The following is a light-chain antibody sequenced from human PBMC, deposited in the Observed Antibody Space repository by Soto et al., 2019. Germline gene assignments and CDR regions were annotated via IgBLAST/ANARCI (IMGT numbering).Light chain of an antibody. V-gene: IGKV3-15*01. Sequence: EIVMTQSPATLSVSPGERATLSCRASQGVGSTLAWYQQKPGQPPRLLIYAASTRATGVPARFSGSGSGTEFTLTINSLQSEDCAVYYCQHYHSWPLTFGGGTKVEIK. J-gene: IGKJ4*01. CDR2: AAS. CDR1: QGVGST. CDR3: QHYHSWPLT.